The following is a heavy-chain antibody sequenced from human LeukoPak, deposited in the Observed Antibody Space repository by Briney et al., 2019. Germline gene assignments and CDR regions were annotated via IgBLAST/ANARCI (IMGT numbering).Heavy chain of an antibody. V-gene: IGHV3-23*01. J-gene: IGHJ4*02. CDR1: GFTFSSYA. Sequence: PGGSLRLSCAASGFTFSSYAMSWVRQAPGKGLEWVSAISGSGGSTYYADSVKGRFTISGDNSKNTLYLQMNSLRAEDTAVYYCAKHPNRATYYFDYWGQGTLVTVSS. CDR3: AKHPNRATYYFDY. CDR2: ISGSGGST.